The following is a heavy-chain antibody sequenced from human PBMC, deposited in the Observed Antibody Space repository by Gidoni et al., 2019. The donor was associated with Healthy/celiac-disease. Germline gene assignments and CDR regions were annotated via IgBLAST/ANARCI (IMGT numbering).Heavy chain of an antibody. CDR2: IYYSGST. CDR1: GGSISSSSYY. V-gene: IGHV4-39*01. CDR3: ARHPEDTVRFDP. Sequence: QLQLQESGPGLVKPSETLSLTCTVSGGSISSSSYYWGWIRQPPGKGLEWIGSIYYSGSTYYNPSLKSRVTISVDTSKNQFSLKLSSVTAADTAVYYCARHPEDTVRFDPWGQGTLVTVSS. J-gene: IGHJ5*02. D-gene: IGHD5-18*01.